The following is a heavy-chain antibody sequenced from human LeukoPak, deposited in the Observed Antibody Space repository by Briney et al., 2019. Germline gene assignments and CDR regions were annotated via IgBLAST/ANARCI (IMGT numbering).Heavy chain of an antibody. CDR3: AREMGPLDDFWSGYFPY. CDR2: ISAYNGNT. Sequence: ASVKVSCKASGYTFTSYGISWVRQAPGQGLEWMGWISAYNGNTNYAQKLQGRVTMTTDTSTSTDYMELRSLRSDDTAVYYCAREMGPLDDFWSGYFPYWGQGTLVTVSS. J-gene: IGHJ4*02. CDR1: GYTFTSYG. V-gene: IGHV1-18*01. D-gene: IGHD3-3*01.